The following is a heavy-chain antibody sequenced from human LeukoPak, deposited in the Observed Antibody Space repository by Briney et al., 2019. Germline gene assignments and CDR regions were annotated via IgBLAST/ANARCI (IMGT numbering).Heavy chain of an antibody. V-gene: IGHV3-43D*03. CDR3: AKGGDGYNYGLDY. CDR1: GFTFDDYA. Sequence: GGSLRLSCAASGFTFDDYAMHWVRQAPGKGLERVTLISWDGGNTYYADSVKGRFTISRDNSKNSLYLQMNSLRAEDTALYYCAKGGDGYNYGLDYWGQGTLVTVSS. J-gene: IGHJ4*02. D-gene: IGHD5-24*01. CDR2: ISWDGGNT.